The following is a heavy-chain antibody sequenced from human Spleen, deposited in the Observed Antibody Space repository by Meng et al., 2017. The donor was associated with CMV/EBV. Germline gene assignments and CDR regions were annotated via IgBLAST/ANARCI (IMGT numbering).Heavy chain of an antibody. V-gene: IGHV3-23*03. Sequence: GESLKISCAASGFTFNSYAMSWVRQAPGKGLEWVSLIYSGGSSTYYADSVKGRFTISRDNSKNTLYLQMNSLRAEDTAINYCAKNRGAHYYYAMDVWGQGTTVTVSS. CDR1: GFTFNSYA. CDR3: AKNRGAHYYYAMDV. D-gene: IGHD1-26*01. J-gene: IGHJ6*02. CDR2: IYSGGSST.